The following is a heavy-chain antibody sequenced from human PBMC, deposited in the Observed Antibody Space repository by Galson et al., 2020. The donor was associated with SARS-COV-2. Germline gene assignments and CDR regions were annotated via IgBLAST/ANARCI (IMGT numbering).Heavy chain of an antibody. J-gene: IGHJ6*02. CDR2: ISSSSSSI. Sequence: GGSLRLSCAASGFTFSSFGMNWVRQAPGKGLQWVSYISSSSSSIYYADSVKGRITISRDNAQNSLYLQMNSLSAEDTAVYYCARASYLEWVSIRPRSKDVLGNRYGMDVWGQGTTVTVSS. CDR1: GFTFSSFG. V-gene: IGHV3-48*04. D-gene: IGHD3-3*01. CDR3: ARASYLEWVSIRPRSKDVLGNRYGMDV.